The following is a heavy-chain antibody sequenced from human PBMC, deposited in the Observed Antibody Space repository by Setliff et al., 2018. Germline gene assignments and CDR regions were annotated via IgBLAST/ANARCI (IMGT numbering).Heavy chain of an antibody. V-gene: IGHV3-7*01. CDR1: RFTFSNYW. CDR3: VRDRWKVVVNRGDDAFDL. J-gene: IGHJ3*01. D-gene: IGHD2-15*01. Sequence: GGSLRLSCAASRFTFSNYWMSWVRQAPGNGLEWVANIKEDGSEKYYVESVKGRFTISRDNAKTSLDLQMDSLRAEETAVYYCVRDRWKVVVNRGDDAFDLWGQGTMVTVSS. CDR2: IKEDGSEK.